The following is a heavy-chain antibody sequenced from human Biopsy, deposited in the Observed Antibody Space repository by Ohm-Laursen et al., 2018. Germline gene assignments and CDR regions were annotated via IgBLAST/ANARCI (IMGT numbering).Heavy chain of an antibody. Sequence: GTLSLTCIVSGDSLTSGPENWSWIRQSPGQGLEYIGFIYSGGNTNYNPSLKNRVTMSVDTSKNQFSLNLRSVTAADTAVYYCARGTGRYYVYGAFDIWGQGTVVTVSS. V-gene: IGHV4-61*01. CDR1: GDSLTSGPEN. CDR2: IYSGGNT. D-gene: IGHD1-26*01. CDR3: ARGTGRYYVYGAFDI. J-gene: IGHJ3*02.